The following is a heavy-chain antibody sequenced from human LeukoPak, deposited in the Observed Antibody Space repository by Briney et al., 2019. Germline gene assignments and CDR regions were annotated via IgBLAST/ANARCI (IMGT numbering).Heavy chain of an antibody. J-gene: IGHJ4*02. CDR1: GFTFSSYW. V-gene: IGHV3-7*01. D-gene: IGHD2-15*01. CDR3: ARDARVVIDY. Sequence: GGSLRLSCAASGFTFSSYWMSWVRQAPGKGLEWVANMNLNGGEKYYVDSVKGRFTISRDNAKNSLYLLMNRLRAEDTAVYYCARDARVVIDYWGQGTLVTVSS. CDR2: MNLNGGEK.